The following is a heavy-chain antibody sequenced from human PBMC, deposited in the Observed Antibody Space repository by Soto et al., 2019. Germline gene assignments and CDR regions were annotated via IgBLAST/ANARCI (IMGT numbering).Heavy chain of an antibody. D-gene: IGHD3-10*01. Sequence: GGSLRLSCAASGFSFSNYDMHWVRQVTGKGLEWVSGITTAGDTYYSDSVKGRFTISREKAKNSLYLQMNSLRAEDTALYYCARDLWFGELFGPFDPWGQGTLVTVSS. V-gene: IGHV3-13*01. CDR1: GFSFSNYD. CDR3: ARDLWFGELFGPFDP. CDR2: ITTAGDT. J-gene: IGHJ5*02.